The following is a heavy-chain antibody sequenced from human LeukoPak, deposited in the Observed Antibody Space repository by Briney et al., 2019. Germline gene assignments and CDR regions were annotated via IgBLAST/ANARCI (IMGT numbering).Heavy chain of an antibody. CDR1: GFTFSSYA. V-gene: IGHV3-23*01. J-gene: IGHJ6*02. Sequence: GGSPRLSCAASGFTFSSYAMSWVRQAPGKGLEWVSAISGSGGSTYYADSVKGRFTISRDNSKNTLYLQMNSLRAEDTAMYYCVSLRGYSGYDYYTYNGMDVWGQGTTVTVSS. CDR2: ISGSGGST. CDR3: VSLRGYSGYDYYTYNGMDV. D-gene: IGHD5-12*01.